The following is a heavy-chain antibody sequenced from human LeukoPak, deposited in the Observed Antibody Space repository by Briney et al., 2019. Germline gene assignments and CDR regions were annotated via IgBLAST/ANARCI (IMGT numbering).Heavy chain of an antibody. V-gene: IGHV4-4*07. CDR1: GGSISGYY. J-gene: IGHJ6*03. Sequence: NPSETLSLTCTVSGGSISGYYWSWIRQPAGKGLEWIGRIYTSESTKYNPSLKSRVTMSVDTSKNQFSLKLSSVTAADTAVYYCARESPASTSRLMDVWGKGTTVTVSS. CDR2: IYTSEST. CDR3: ARESPASTSRLMDV. D-gene: IGHD2-2*01.